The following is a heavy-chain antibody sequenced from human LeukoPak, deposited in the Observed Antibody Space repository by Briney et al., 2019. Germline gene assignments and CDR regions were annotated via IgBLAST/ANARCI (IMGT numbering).Heavy chain of an antibody. J-gene: IGHJ5*02. CDR1: GGTFSSYA. CDR3: ARDSDSSSWSRRFDP. CDR2: IIPIFGTA. Sequence: SVKVSCKASGGTFSSYAISWVRQAPGQGLEWMGGIIPIFGTANYAQKFQGRVTITADESTSTAYMELSSLSSEDTAVYYCARDSDSSSWSRRFDPWGQGTLVTVSS. V-gene: IGHV1-69*01. D-gene: IGHD6-13*01.